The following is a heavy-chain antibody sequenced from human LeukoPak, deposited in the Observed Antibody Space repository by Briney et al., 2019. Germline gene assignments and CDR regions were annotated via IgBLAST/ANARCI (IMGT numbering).Heavy chain of an antibody. CDR1: GFTFSSYA. J-gene: IGHJ4*02. V-gene: IGHV3-23*01. CDR2: ISGSGGST. Sequence: GGSLRLSCAASGFTFSSYAMSWVRQVPGKGLEWVSAISGSGGSTYYADSVKGRFTISRDNSKNTLYLQMNSLRAEDTAVYYCAKDQPIRGYDSRGEGDYWGQGTLVTVSS. CDR3: AKDQPIRGYDSRGEGDY. D-gene: IGHD5-12*01.